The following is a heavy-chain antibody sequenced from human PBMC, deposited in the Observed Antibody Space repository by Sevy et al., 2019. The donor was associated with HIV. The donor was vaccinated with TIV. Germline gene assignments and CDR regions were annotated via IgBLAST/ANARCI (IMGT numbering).Heavy chain of an antibody. CDR1: GGSIGRNSYD. CDR3: ARHGGLVDRGFDN. CDR2: IFFSGRT. V-gene: IGHV4-39*01. J-gene: IGHJ4*02. Sequence: SETLSLTCIVSGGSIGRNSYDWGWIRQSPGKGLEWIGSIFFSGRTNYVTSLKSRVTISVDKSKNQLSLQMRSVTATDTALYYCARHGGLVDRGFDNWGQGTLVTVSS. D-gene: IGHD3-10*01.